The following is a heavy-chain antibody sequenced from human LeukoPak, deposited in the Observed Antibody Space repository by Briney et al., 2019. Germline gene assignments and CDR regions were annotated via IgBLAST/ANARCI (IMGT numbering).Heavy chain of an antibody. D-gene: IGHD4-17*01. CDR2: MNPNSGST. V-gene: IGHV1-8*03. CDR3: ARVGDPVTTIDY. Sequence: GASVKVSCKASGYTFTSYDINWVRQATGQGLEWMGWMNPNSGSTGYAQKFQGRVTITRNTSISTAYMELSSLRSEDTAVYYCARVGDPVTTIDYWGQGTLVTVSS. J-gene: IGHJ4*02. CDR1: GYTFTSYD.